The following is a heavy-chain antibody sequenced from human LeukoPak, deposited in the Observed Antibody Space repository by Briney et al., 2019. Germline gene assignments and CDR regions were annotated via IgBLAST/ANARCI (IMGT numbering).Heavy chain of an antibody. CDR1: GGSFSGYY. CDR3: ARRPGRGSSSSRCAFDI. J-gene: IGHJ3*02. CDR2: INHSGST. V-gene: IGHV4-34*01. D-gene: IGHD6-6*01. Sequence: PSETLSLTCAVYGGSFSGYYWSWIRQPPGKGPEWIGEINHSGSTNYNPSLKSRVTISVDTSKNQFSLKLSSVTAADTAVYYCARRPGRGSSSSRCAFDIWGQGTMVTVSS.